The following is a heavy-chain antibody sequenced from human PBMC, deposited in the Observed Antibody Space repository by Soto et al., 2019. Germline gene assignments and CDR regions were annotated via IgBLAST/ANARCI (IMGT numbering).Heavy chain of an antibody. V-gene: IGHV3-23*01. J-gene: IGHJ3*02. CDR3: AHPRGYGVFDAVDI. CDR2: ISSSGDSA. D-gene: IGHD4-17*01. Sequence: GGSLRLSCAASGFTFTRYAMNWVRQAPGKGLEWVSAISSSGDSAYYAESVRGRFTISRDNSINTLYLQMRSLRPEDTDVYYCAHPRGYGVFDAVDIWGQGTMVTVSS. CDR1: GFTFTRYA.